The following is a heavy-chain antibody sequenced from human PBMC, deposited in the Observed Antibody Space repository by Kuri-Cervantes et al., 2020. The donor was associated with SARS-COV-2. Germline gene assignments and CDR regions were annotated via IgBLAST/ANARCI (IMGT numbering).Heavy chain of an antibody. D-gene: IGHD3-22*01. CDR1: GLTLSSYG. CDR3: AKDFRGSLEYDNSGFYYETGFEH. CDR2: ISYDGSTK. J-gene: IGHJ4*02. Sequence: GGSLRLSCAASGLTLSSYGMHWVRQAPGKGLEWVALISYDGSTKYYADSVRGRFTISRDNSKNTVSLQLNSLRIEDTAVYYCAKDFRGSLEYDNSGFYYETGFEHWGQGTLVTVSS. V-gene: IGHV3-30*18.